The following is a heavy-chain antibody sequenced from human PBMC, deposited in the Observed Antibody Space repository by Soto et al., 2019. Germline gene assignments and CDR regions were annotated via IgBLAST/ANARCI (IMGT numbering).Heavy chain of an antibody. CDR1: GFTFSSYA. D-gene: IGHD3-10*01. CDR3: ARDVMVRGVILVFDY. J-gene: IGHJ4*02. V-gene: IGHV3-30-3*01. CDR2: ISYDGSNK. Sequence: ESGGGVVQPGRSLRLSCAASGFTFSSYAMHWVRQAPGKGLEWVAVISYDGSNKYYADSVKGRFTISRDNSKNTLYLQMNSLRAEDTAVYYCARDVMVRGVILVFDYWGQGTLVTVSS.